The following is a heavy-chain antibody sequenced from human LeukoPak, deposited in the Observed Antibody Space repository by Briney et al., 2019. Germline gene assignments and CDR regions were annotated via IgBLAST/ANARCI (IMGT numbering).Heavy chain of an antibody. CDR2: IFPILGIA. D-gene: IGHD3-16*01. J-gene: IGHJ3*02. V-gene: IGHV1-69*04. Sequence: SVKVSCKASGGTFSSYAISWVRQAPGQGLEWMGRIFPILGIANYAQKFQGRVTITADKSTSTAYMELSSLRSEDTAVYYCARGRAITFGGVMLGAFDIWGQGTTVTVSS. CDR1: GGTFSSYA. CDR3: ARGRAITFGGVMLGAFDI.